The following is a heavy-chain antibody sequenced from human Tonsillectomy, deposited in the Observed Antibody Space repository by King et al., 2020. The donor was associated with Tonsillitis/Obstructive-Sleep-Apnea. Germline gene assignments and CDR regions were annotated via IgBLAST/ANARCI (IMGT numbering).Heavy chain of an antibody. J-gene: IGHJ2*01. D-gene: IGHD3-9*01. CDR2: INSDGSST. Sequence: VQLVESGGGLVQPGGSLRLSCAASGFTFSSYWMHWVRQAPGKGLVWVSRINSDGSSTSYVDSVKGRFTISRDNAKNTLYLKMNSLRDEDTAVYYCARGSRYDILTGYYWYFDLGGRGTLFPVSS. CDR1: GFTFSSYW. CDR3: ARGSRYDILTGYYWYFDL. V-gene: IGHV3-74*02.